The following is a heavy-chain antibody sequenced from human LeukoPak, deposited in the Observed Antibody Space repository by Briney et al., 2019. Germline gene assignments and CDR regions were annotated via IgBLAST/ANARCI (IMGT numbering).Heavy chain of an antibody. Sequence: GGSLRLSCAASGFTFSSYWMSWVRQAPGKGLEWVANIKQDGSEKYYVDSVKGRFTISRDNAKNSLYLQMNSLRAKDTAVYYCARDFHIVVVTATPGWFDPWGQGTLVTVSS. V-gene: IGHV3-7*01. CDR2: IKQDGSEK. CDR3: ARDFHIVVVTATPGWFDP. D-gene: IGHD2-21*02. J-gene: IGHJ5*02. CDR1: GFTFSSYW.